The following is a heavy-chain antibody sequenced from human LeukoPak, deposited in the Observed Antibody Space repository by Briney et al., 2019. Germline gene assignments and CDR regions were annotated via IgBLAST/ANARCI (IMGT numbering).Heavy chain of an antibody. CDR1: GFTFSSYE. CDR2: ISSSGTTT. V-gene: IGHV3-48*03. Sequence: GGSLRLSCAASGFTFSSYEMNWVRQAPGKGLEWVSYISSSGTTTFYADSVKGRFTISRDNAKNSLYLQMNSLRAEDTAVYYCARDEVGATTEFDYWGLGTLVTVSS. J-gene: IGHJ4*02. CDR3: ARDEVGATTEFDY. D-gene: IGHD1-26*01.